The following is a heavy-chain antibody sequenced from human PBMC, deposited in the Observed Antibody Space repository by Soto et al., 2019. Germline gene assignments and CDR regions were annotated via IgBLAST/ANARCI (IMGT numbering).Heavy chain of an antibody. CDR2: IWYDGSNK. J-gene: IGHJ5*02. V-gene: IGHV3-33*01. CDR1: GFTFSSYG. Sequence: GGSLRLSCAASGFTFSSYGMHWVRQAPGKGLEWVAVIWYDGSNKYYADSVKGRFTISRDNSKNTLYLQMNSLRAEDTAVYYCARDMVMVAAHSNWFDPWGQGTLVTVSS. CDR3: ARDMVMVAAHSNWFDP. D-gene: IGHD2-15*01.